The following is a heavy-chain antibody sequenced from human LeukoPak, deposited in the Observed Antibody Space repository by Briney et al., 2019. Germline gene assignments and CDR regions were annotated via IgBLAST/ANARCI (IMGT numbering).Heavy chain of an antibody. CDR3: AKGLSSSWSNWFDP. CDR1: GFTFDDYA. CDR2: ISWNSGSI. Sequence: GGSLRLSCAASGFTFDDYAMHWVRQAPGKGLEWVSGISWNSGSIGYADSVKGRFTNSRDNAKHSLYLQMNSLRAEDTALYYCAKGLSSSWSNWFDPWGQGTLATVSS. V-gene: IGHV3-9*01. J-gene: IGHJ5*02. D-gene: IGHD6-13*01.